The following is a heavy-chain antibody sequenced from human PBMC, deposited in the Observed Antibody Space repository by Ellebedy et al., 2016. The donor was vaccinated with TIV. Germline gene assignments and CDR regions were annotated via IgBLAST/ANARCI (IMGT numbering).Heavy chain of an antibody. J-gene: IGHJ6*03. V-gene: IGHV4-34*01. Sequence: SETLSLXXAVYGGSFSGYYWSWIRQPPGKGLEWIGEINHSGSTNYNPSLKSRVTISVDTSKNQFSLKLSSVTAADTAVYYCSQGGSSWYGPDYYYMDVWGKGTTVTVSS. D-gene: IGHD6-13*01. CDR3: SQGGSSWYGPDYYYMDV. CDR1: GGSFSGYY. CDR2: INHSGST.